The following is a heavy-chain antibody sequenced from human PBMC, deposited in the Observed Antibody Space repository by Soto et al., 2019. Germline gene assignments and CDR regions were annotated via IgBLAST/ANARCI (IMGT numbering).Heavy chain of an antibody. Sequence: SETLSLTCTVSGPSISSYYWNWIRQPPGKGPEWIAYFYYSGSTIYNPSLKSRVTISVDTSKNQFSLKLRSVTAADTAVYYCARYLKRAGDGTDEYWCPATLVTV. V-gene: IGHV4-59*08. CDR2: FYYSGST. CDR3: ARYLKRAGDGTDEY. J-gene: IGHJ4*02. CDR1: GPSISSYY.